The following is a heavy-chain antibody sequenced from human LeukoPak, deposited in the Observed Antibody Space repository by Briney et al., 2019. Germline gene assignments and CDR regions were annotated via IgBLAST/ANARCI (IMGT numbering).Heavy chain of an antibody. J-gene: IGHJ4*02. CDR1: GFTFSKYA. CDR2: IHNSGDIT. CDR3: ATMNGLRMAEALN. V-gene: IGHV3-23*01. Sequence: GGSLRLSCAASGFTFSKYAMTWVRQAPGKGLEWVAGIHNSGDITYYADAVRGRFTISRDNSKNTLYLQMNGLRAEDTAVYYCATMNGLRMAEALNWGQGTPVTVSS. D-gene: IGHD2-8*01.